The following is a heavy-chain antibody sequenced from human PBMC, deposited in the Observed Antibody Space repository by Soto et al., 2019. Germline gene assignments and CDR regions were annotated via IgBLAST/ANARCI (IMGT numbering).Heavy chain of an antibody. V-gene: IGHV3-11*01. CDR1: GFTFSSYA. CDR2: ISNSGSTK. CDR3: ERGPGCETAVYTFYAMGV. Sequence: GWSLRLSCAASGFTFSSYALSWIRQAPGKGLEWVSYISNSGSTKFYADSVTGRFTISRDNAKNSLHLQMNSLRVDDTAVYFCERGPGCETAVYTFYAMGVWGNGPTVTVSS. D-gene: IGHD5-18*01. J-gene: IGHJ6*04.